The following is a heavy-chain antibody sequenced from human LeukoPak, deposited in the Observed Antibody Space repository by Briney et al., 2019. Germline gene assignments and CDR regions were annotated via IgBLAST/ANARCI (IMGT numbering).Heavy chain of an antibody. D-gene: IGHD2-2*02. CDR3: ARALGYCSSTSCYTPIDY. CDR1: GYSISSGYY. J-gene: IGHJ4*02. CDR2: IHHSGST. Sequence: SETLSLTCAVSGYSISSGYYWGWIRQPPGKGLEWIGSIHHSGSTYYNPSLKSRVTISVDTSKNQFSLKLSSVTAADTAVYYCARALGYCSSTSCYTPIDYWGQGTLVTVSS. V-gene: IGHV4-38-2*01.